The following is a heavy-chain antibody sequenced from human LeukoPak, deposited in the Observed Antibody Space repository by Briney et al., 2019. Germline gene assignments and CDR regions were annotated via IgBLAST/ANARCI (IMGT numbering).Heavy chain of an antibody. CDR2: ISGSGGST. J-gene: IGHJ4*02. CDR3: AKDVYCSGGSCYSEYYFDY. D-gene: IGHD2-15*01. V-gene: IGHV3-23*01. CDR1: GFTFSSYA. Sequence: GGSLRLSCAASGFTFSSYAMSWARQAPGKGLEWVSAISGSGGSTYYADSVKGRFTISRDNSKNTLYLQMNSLRAEDTAVYYCAKDVYCSGGSCYSEYYFDYWGQGTLVTVSS.